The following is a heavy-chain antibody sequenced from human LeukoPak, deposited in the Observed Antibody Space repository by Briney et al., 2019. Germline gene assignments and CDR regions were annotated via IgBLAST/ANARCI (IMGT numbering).Heavy chain of an antibody. CDR2: IIPIFGTA. CDR3: ATGIAAAEPYYYYYYMDV. V-gene: IGHV1-69*13. CDR1: GGTFSSYA. J-gene: IGHJ6*03. Sequence: ASVKVSCKASGGTFSSYAISWVRQAPGQGLEWMGGIIPIFGTANYAQKFQGRVTITADESTSTAYMELSSLRSEDTAVYYRATGIAAAEPYYYYYYMDVWGKGTTVTVSS. D-gene: IGHD6-13*01.